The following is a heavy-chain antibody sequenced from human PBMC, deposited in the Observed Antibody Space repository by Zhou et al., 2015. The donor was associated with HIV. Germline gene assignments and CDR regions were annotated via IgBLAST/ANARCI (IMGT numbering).Heavy chain of an antibody. CDR3: ATSSGKYDFAFDV. Sequence: QVQVVQSGDEVRKPGASVKVSCKTSGYTFTGYGISWVRQAPGQGPEWIAYISAYDGRTSYAQKVQGRLTMTTDASTTTAYMELSGLTSDDAAVYYCATSSGKYDFAFDVWGQGTRLIVSS. V-gene: IGHV1-18*01. D-gene: IGHD3-22*01. J-gene: IGHJ3*01. CDR1: GYTFTGYG. CDR2: ISAYDGRT.